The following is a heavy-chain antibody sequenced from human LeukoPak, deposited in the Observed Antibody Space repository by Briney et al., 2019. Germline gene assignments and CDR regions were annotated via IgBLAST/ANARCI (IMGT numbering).Heavy chain of an antibody. CDR1: GFTFSGFY. Sequence: GGSLRLSCAASGFTFSGFYMSWLRQAPGKGLEWVSCIGSSSTYTNYADSVKGRFTISRDNAKNSLYLQMDGLRAEDTAVYYCARDRGAVAATWFDYWGQGTLVTVSS. CDR2: IGSSSTYT. D-gene: IGHD6-19*01. CDR3: ARDRGAVAATWFDY. J-gene: IGHJ4*02. V-gene: IGHV3-11*05.